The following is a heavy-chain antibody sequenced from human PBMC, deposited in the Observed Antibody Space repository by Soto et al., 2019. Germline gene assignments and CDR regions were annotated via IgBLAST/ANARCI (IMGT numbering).Heavy chain of an antibody. J-gene: IGHJ4*02. D-gene: IGHD5-12*01. CDR3: ARDHHRYSGYDYVDY. CDR1: GVTFSDYY. V-gene: IGHV3-11*05. Sequence: GGFLRLSCVASGVTFSDYYMSWIRQAPGKGLEWVSYISSSSSYTNYADSVKGRFTISRDNAKNSLYLQMNSPRAEDTAVYYCARDHHRYSGYDYVDYWGQGTLVTVSS. CDR2: ISSSSSYT.